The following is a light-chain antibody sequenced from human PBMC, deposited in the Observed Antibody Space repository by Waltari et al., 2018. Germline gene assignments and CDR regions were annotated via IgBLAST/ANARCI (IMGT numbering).Light chain of an antibody. CDR2: AAS. CDR3: QQSYSTPHT. V-gene: IGKV1-39*01. Sequence: DIQMTQSPSSLSASVGDRVTIPCRASQSISSYLNWYQQKPGKAPNLLIYAASTLRSGVPSRFSGSGSGTDFTLTISSLQPEDFATYYCQQSYSTPHTFGQGTKLEIK. J-gene: IGKJ2*01. CDR1: QSISSY.